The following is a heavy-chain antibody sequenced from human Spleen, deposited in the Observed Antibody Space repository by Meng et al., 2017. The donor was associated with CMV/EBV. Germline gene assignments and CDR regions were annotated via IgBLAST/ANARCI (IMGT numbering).Heavy chain of an antibody. Sequence: GESLKISCAASGFTFSDYYMSWIRQAPGKGLEWVSYISSSGSAVYYADSVKGRFTISRDNARDSLYLQMNSLTAQDTAVYYCAKGNSGSYYPGDYWGQGTLVTVSS. D-gene: IGHD1-26*01. V-gene: IGHV3-11*01. CDR3: AKGNSGSYYPGDY. CDR2: ISSSGSAV. J-gene: IGHJ4*02. CDR1: GFTFSDYY.